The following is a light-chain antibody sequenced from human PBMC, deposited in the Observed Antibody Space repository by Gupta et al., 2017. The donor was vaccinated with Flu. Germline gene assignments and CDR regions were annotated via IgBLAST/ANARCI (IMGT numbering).Light chain of an antibody. CDR3: QVWDTGSDHVV. CDR1: NIGGRS. V-gene: IGLV3-21*02. J-gene: IGLJ3*02. Sequence: SYVLTQPPSVSVAPGQTARISCGGENIGGRSVHWYQQKPGQAPVLVVYDDSDRPSGIPERFSGSNSGNTATLTISRVEAGDEADYSCQVWDTGSDHVVFGGGTKLTVL. CDR2: DDS.